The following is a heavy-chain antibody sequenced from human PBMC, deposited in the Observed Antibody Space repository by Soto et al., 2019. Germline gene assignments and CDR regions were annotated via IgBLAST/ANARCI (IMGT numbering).Heavy chain of an antibody. CDR2: IYYSGST. CDR1: GGSISSYY. V-gene: IGHV4-59*12. D-gene: IGHD1-26*01. Sequence: PSETLSLTCTVSGGSISSYYWSWIRQPPGKGLEWIGYIYYSGSTNYNPSLKSRVTISVDTSKNQFSLKLSSVTAADTAVYYCARDSGGATSYWFDPWGQGTLVTVSP. J-gene: IGHJ5*02. CDR3: ARDSGGATSYWFDP.